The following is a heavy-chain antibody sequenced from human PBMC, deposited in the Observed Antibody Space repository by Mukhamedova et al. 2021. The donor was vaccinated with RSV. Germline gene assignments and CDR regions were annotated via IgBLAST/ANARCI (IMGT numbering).Heavy chain of an antibody. J-gene: IGHJ4*02. CDR3: ARQSSNGDFDY. V-gene: IGHV3-48*03. D-gene: IGHD4-17*01. CDR2: ISSGGITI. Sequence: VSYISSGGITIFYADSVKGRFTISKDNAKNSLNLQMNSLRAEDTAVYYCARQSSNGDFDYLGQGTLVTVSS.